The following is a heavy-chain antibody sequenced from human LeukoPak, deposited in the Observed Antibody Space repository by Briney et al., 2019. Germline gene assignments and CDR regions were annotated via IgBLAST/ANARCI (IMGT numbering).Heavy chain of an antibody. CDR2: IYYSGST. CDR1: GGSISSYY. CDR3: ARLILTGGPDYFDY. Sequence: SETLSLTCTVSGGSISSYYWSWIRQPPGKGLEWIGYIYYSGSTNYNPSLKSRVTISVDTSKNQFSLKLSSVTAADTAVYYCARLILTGGPDYFDYWGQGTLVTVSS. J-gene: IGHJ4*02. V-gene: IGHV4-59*01. D-gene: IGHD3-9*01.